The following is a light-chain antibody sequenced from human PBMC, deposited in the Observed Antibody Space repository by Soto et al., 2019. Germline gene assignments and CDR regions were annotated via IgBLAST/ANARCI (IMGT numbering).Light chain of an antibody. V-gene: IGKV3-20*01. CDR3: QQYGSSPPVT. CDR1: QSVSSTY. CDR2: GAS. J-gene: IGKJ5*01. Sequence: EIVLTQSPGTLSLAAGERATLSCRASQSVSSTYLAWYQQRPGQAPRLLIYGASGRATGIPDRFSGSGSGTDFTLTISRLEPEDFAVYYCQQYGSSPPVTFGQGTRLEIK.